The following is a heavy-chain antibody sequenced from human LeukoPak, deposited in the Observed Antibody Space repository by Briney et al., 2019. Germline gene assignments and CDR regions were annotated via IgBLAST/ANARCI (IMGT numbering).Heavy chain of an antibody. CDR1: GGSIYNYY. CDR3: SRLSSPATPAADF. Sequence: SETLSLTCTVSGGSIYNYYWTWPREPPGKGGDWIGYIYSIRHPNYNPSLNSRLPISVDTSKNQFSLKLTSVTAADTALYYCSRLSSPATPAADFCGQGTLVTVPS. D-gene: IGHD2-15*01. V-gene: IGHV4-59*08. J-gene: IGHJ4*02. CDR2: IYSIRHP.